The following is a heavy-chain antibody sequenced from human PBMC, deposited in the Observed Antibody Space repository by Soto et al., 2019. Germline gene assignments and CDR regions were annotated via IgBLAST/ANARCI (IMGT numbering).Heavy chain of an antibody. J-gene: IGHJ4*02. V-gene: IGHV1-18*01. CDR2: ISAYNGNT. Sequence: QVQLVKSGAEVKKPGASVKVSCKASGYNFTSYGISWVRQAPGQGLEWMGWISAYNGNTNYAQKLQGRVTMTTDTSTSTAYMELRSLRSDDTAVYYCARDPQTSGYSSSWPYFDYWGQGTLVTVSS. CDR1: GYNFTSYG. CDR3: ARDPQTSGYSSSWPYFDY. D-gene: IGHD6-13*01.